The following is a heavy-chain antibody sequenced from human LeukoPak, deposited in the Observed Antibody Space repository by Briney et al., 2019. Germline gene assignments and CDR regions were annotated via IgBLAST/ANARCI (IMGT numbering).Heavy chain of an antibody. Sequence: SETLSLTCAVYGGSFSGYYWSWIRQPPGKGLEWVGEIYHSGSTTYNPSLKSRLTISLDKSKNQFSLKLNSMTAADTAVYYCARTVAGRGTYYFDYWGQGTLVTVSS. J-gene: IGHJ4*02. V-gene: IGHV4-34*01. D-gene: IGHD6-19*01. CDR1: GGSFSGYY. CDR2: IYHSGST. CDR3: ARTVAGRGTYYFDY.